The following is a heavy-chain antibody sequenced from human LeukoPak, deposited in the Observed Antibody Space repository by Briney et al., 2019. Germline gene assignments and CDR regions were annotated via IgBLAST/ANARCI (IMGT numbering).Heavy chain of an antibody. CDR1: GFTFSSYG. D-gene: IGHD5-18*01. Sequence: GGSLRLSCAASGFTFSSYGMHWVRRAPGKGLEWVAVIWYDGSNKYYADSVKGRFTISRDNSKNTLYLQMNSLRAEDTAVYYCARDTSYGTGKRNFDYWGQGTLVTVSS. CDR3: ARDTSYGTGKRNFDY. V-gene: IGHV3-33*01. CDR2: IWYDGSNK. J-gene: IGHJ4*02.